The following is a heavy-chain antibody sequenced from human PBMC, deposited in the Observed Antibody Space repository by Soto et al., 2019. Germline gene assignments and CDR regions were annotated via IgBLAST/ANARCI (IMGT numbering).Heavy chain of an antibody. D-gene: IGHD6-13*01. J-gene: IGHJ1*01. Sequence: QVQLVQSGAEVKKPGSSAKVSCKASGGTFSSYTISWVRQAPGQGLEWMGWIIPILGIANYAQKFQGRVTITADKSTSTAYMELSSLRSEDTAVYYCARDSGSSSWYGEYFQHWGQGTLVTVSS. CDR3: ARDSGSSSWYGEYFQH. CDR1: GGTFSSYT. CDR2: IIPILGIA. V-gene: IGHV1-69*08.